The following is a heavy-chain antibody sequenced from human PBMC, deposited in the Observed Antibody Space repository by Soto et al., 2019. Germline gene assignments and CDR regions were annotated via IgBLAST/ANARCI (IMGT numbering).Heavy chain of an antibody. D-gene: IGHD6-19*01. CDR3: ASRSSGWDFDY. V-gene: IGHV3-23*01. J-gene: IGHJ4*02. CDR2: ISGSGGST. Sequence: EVQLLESGGGLVQPGGSLRLSCAASGFTFSSYAMNWVRQGPGKGLEWVSVISGSGGSTYYADSVKGRFTISRDNSKNTLYLQMNSLIAADTAVYYCASRSSGWDFDYWGQGNLGTVSS. CDR1: GFTFSSYA.